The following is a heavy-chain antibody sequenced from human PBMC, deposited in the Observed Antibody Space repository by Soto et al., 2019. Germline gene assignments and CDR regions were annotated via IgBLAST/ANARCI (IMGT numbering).Heavy chain of an antibody. Sequence: QVQLVQSGAEVRKPGASVKVSCKASGYPFTTYDINWVRQATGQGLEWMGWMNPKTGNTGYAQKFQGRLTMTRTSSTSTAYMELSSLRSDDAAVYYCARGGGYCTGGPCSNFDYWGQGTLVTVSS. CDR1: GYPFTTYD. CDR2: MNPKTGNT. J-gene: IGHJ4*02. CDR3: ARGGGYCTGGPCSNFDY. D-gene: IGHD2-8*02. V-gene: IGHV1-8*01.